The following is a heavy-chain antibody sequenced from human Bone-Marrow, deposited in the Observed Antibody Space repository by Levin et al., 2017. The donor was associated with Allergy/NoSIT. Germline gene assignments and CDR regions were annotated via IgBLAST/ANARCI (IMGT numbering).Heavy chain of an antibody. J-gene: IGHJ6*02. V-gene: IGHV3-21*01. Sequence: SCAASGFTFSSYSMNWVRQAPGKGLEWVSSISSSSSYIYYADSVKGRFTISRDNAKNSLYLQMNSLRAEDTAVYYCARDDGEYQLLLFPYYYYYGMDVWGQGTTVTVSS. CDR3: ARDDGEYQLLLFPYYYYYGMDV. D-gene: IGHD2-2*01. CDR2: ISSSSSYI. CDR1: GFTFSSYS.